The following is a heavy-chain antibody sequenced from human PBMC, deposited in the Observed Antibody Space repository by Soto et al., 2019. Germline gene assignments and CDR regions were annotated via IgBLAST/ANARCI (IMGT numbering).Heavy chain of an antibody. J-gene: IGHJ5*02. CDR3: ARERGARLTNWFDP. CDR2: IYHSGST. CDR1: GGSISSGAYS. Sequence: PSATLSLTCAVSGGSISSGAYSWTWIRQPPGKGLEWIGYIYHSGSTYYNPSLKSRVTISVDRSKNQFSLKLSSVTAADTAVYYCARERGARLTNWFDPWGQGTLVSVS. D-gene: IGHD6-25*01. V-gene: IGHV4-30-2*01.